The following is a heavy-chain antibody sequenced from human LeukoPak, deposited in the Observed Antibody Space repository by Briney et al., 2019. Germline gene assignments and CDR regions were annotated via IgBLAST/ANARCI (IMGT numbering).Heavy chain of an antibody. V-gene: IGHV3-30-3*01. CDR3: ARAFAAYCGGDCYPEYFQH. CDR2: ISYDGSNK. Sequence: PGGSLRLSCAASGFTFSSYAMPWVRQAPGKGLEWVAVISYDGSNKYYADSVKGRFTISRDNSKNTLYLQMNSLRAEDTAVYYCARAFAAYCGGDCYPEYFQHWGQGTLVTVSS. D-gene: IGHD2-21*02. J-gene: IGHJ1*01. CDR1: GFTFSSYA.